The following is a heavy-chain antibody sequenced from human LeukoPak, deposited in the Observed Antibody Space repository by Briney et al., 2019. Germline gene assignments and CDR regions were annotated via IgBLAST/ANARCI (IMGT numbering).Heavy chain of an antibody. D-gene: IGHD6-19*01. CDR2: INSDGSST. CDR1: GFTFSSYW. Sequence: GGSLSLSCAASGFTFSSYWMHWVRQAPGKGLVWVSRINSDGSSTSYADSVKGRFTISRDNAKNTLYLQMNSLRAEDTAVYYCARVSSGWYFFYYYGMDVWGQGTTVTVSS. J-gene: IGHJ6*02. CDR3: ARVSSGWYFFYYYGMDV. V-gene: IGHV3-74*01.